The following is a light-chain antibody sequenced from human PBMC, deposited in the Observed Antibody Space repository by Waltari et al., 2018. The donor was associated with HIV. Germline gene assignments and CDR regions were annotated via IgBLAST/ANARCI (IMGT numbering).Light chain of an antibody. V-gene: IGLV2-14*01. CDR3: SSLTNSATLSVL. CDR2: EVS. CDR1: TSHIGYSHY. J-gene: IGLJ3*02. Sequence: HFALPQPASLSGSPGQSIAVSCPGTTSHIGYSHYVSCYQQHPWKAPKLIIYEVSNRPSGVSNRVSGPKSGNTASLTISGLQAEDEADYFCSSLTNSATLSVLFGGGTKLTVL.